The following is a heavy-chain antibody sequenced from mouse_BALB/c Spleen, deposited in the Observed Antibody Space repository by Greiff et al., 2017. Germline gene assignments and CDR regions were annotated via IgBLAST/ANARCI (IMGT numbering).Heavy chain of an antibody. D-gene: IGHD1-1*01. Sequence: EVKLVQSGPSLVKPSQTLSLSCTVTGDSITSGYWNWIRKFPGNKLEYMGYISYSGSTYYKPSLKSRISITRDTAKNQYYLQLNSVTTEDTATYYCARGGYGGLAYWGQGTLVTVSA. J-gene: IGHJ3*01. CDR3: ARGGYGGLAY. CDR1: GDSITSGY. V-gene: IGHV3-8*02. CDR2: ISYSGST.